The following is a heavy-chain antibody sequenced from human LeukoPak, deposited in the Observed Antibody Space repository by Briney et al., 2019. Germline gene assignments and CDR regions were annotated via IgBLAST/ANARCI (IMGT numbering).Heavy chain of an antibody. V-gene: IGHV3-21*01. CDR3: ARDSESVTTYDSWFDP. CDR1: VFTPSPYS. D-gene: IGHD4-17*01. CDR2: ISTSSSYI. J-gene: IGHJ5*02. Sequence: GGSLRLSCAASVFTPSPYSMNWVRQAPGHGLEWVSSISTSSSYIYYADSLQGRFTITRDNAKKSLYLQMNSLRADDTAMYYCARDSESVTTYDSWFDPWGQGTLVTVSS.